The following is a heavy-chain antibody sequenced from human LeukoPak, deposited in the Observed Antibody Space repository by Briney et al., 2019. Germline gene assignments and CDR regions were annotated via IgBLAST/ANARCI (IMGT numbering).Heavy chain of an antibody. CDR1: GFTFNTHA. D-gene: IGHD3-10*01. CDR2: LSYDGSNR. CDR3: AKVMGAYYGSGSD. J-gene: IGHJ4*02. V-gene: IGHV3-30*18. Sequence: GGSLRLSCAVSGFTFNTHAMCWVRQAPGKGPEWMAVLSYDGSNRYYADSVKGRFTISRDNPKNTLYLQMDNLRVDDTAVYYCAKVMGAYYGSGSDWGQGTLVTVSS.